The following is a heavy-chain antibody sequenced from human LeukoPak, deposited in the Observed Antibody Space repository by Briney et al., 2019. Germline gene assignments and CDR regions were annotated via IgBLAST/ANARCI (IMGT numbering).Heavy chain of an antibody. CDR2: INPNSGGT. CDR1: GYTFTGYY. CDR3: ARGYYDFWSGRDGRKYYFDY. D-gene: IGHD3-3*01. V-gene: IGHV1-2*02. J-gene: IGHJ4*02. Sequence: ASVKVPCKASGYTFTGYYMHWVRQVPGQGLEWMGWINPNSGGTNYAQKFQGRVTMTRDTSISTAYMELSRLRSDDTAVYYCARGYYDFWSGRDGRKYYFDYWGQGTLVTVSS.